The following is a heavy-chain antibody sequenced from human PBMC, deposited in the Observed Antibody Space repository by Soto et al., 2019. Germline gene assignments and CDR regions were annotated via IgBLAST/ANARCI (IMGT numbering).Heavy chain of an antibody. J-gene: IGHJ4*02. D-gene: IGHD2-2*01. CDR1: GFTFSSYA. CDR2: ISGSGGST. V-gene: IGHV3-23*01. CDR3: AKIRVIVVVPAALDY. Sequence: GSLRLSCAASGFTFSSYAMSWVRQAPGKGLEWVSAISGSGGSTYYADSVKGRFTISRDNSKNTLYLQMNSLRAEDTAVYYCAKIRVIVVVPAALDYWGQGTLVTVSS.